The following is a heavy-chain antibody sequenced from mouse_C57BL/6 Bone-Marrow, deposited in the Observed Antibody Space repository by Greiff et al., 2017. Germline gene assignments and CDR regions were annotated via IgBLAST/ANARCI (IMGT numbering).Heavy chain of an antibody. Sequence: VQLVESGPGLVKPSQSLFLTCSITGFPITSGYYWIWIRQSPGKPLEWMGYITHSGETFYNPSLQSPISITRETSKNQFFLQLNSVTTEDTAMYYCAGDKGDYYGSKDYWGQGTTLTVSS. J-gene: IGHJ2*01. CDR2: ITHSGET. CDR1: GFPITSGYY. CDR3: AGDKGDYYGSKDY. D-gene: IGHD1-1*01. V-gene: IGHV12-3*01.